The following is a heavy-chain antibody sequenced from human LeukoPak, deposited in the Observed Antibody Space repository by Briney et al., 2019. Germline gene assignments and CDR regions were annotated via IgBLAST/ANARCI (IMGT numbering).Heavy chain of an antibody. CDR3: ARARSGWYLGQFDY. CDR1: GFTFSSYA. V-gene: IGHV3-30*04. D-gene: IGHD6-19*01. CDR2: ISYDGSNK. J-gene: IGHJ4*02. Sequence: SGGSLRLSCVVSGFTFSSYAMHWVRQAPGKGLEWVAVISYDGSNKYYADSVKGRFTISRDNPKNTLYLQMNSLRAEDTAVYYCARARSGWYLGQFDYWGQGTLVTVSS.